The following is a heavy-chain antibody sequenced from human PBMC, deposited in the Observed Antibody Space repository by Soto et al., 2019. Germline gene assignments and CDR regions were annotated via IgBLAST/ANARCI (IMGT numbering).Heavy chain of an antibody. V-gene: IGHV4-31*03. Sequence: QVQLQESGPGLVKPSQTLSLTCTVSGGSISSGGYYWSWIRQHPGKGLEWIGYIYYSGSTYYNPSLKSRATISVDTSKNQFSLKLSSVTAADTAVYYCARGGELMVRGVIIDWFDPWGQGTLVTVSS. CDR2: IYYSGST. CDR3: ARGGELMVRGVIIDWFDP. J-gene: IGHJ5*02. D-gene: IGHD3-10*01. CDR1: GGSISSGGYY.